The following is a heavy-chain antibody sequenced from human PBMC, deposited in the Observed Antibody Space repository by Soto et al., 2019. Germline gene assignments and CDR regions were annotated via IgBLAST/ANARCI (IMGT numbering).Heavy chain of an antibody. CDR2: IDSGGGST. J-gene: IGHJ5*02. CDR1: GFSFSNYA. CDR3: TKEHSNYPDNWFDP. V-gene: IGHV3-23*01. D-gene: IGHD4-4*01. Sequence: VHLLVSGGGSVQPGGSLRLSCAASGFSFSNYAMSWVRQAPGTGLEWVSAIDSGGGSTYYAASVKGRFSISRDNSMNTLYLQMNSLRAEDTAIYYCTKEHSNYPDNWFDPWGQGTLVTVSS.